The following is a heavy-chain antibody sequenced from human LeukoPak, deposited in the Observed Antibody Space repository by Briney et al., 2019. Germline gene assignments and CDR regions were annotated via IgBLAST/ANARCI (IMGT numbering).Heavy chain of an antibody. CDR3: ARVRHGSGSFIDY. Sequence: PSETLSLTCTVSGGSISSYYWSWIRQPPGKGLEWIGYIYYSGSTNYNPSLKSRVTISVDTSKNQFSLKLSSVTAADTAVYYCARVRHGSGSFIDYWGQGTLVTVSS. J-gene: IGHJ4*02. D-gene: IGHD3-10*01. CDR2: IYYSGST. CDR1: GGSISSYY. V-gene: IGHV4-59*01.